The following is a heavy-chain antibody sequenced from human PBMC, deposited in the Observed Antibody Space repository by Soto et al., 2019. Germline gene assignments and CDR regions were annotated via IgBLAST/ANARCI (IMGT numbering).Heavy chain of an antibody. Sequence: SETLSLTCTVSGDSMNYYYWTWIRQPPGKGLEWIGYIDYTGTAEYNPSLKSRVTISVDTSKNQFSLNLTSVTAADTAVYYCTRDVYMCDPWGQGTLVTVSS. CDR3: TRDVYMCDP. CDR1: GDSMNYYY. V-gene: IGHV4-59*01. CDR2: IDYTGTA. J-gene: IGHJ5*02. D-gene: IGHD3-10*01.